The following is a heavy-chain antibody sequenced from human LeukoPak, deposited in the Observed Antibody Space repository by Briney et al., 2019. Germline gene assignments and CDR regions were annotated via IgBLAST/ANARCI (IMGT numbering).Heavy chain of an antibody. J-gene: IGHJ6*04. V-gene: IGHV3-23*01. CDR2: ISGSGGST. Sequence: GGSLRLSCAASGFTFSSYAMSWVRQAPGKGLEWVSAISGSGGSTYYADSVKGRFTISRDNSKNTLCLQMNSLRAEDTAVYYCATADDFWSGYYTFRMDVWGKGTTVTVSS. D-gene: IGHD3-3*01. CDR1: GFTFSSYA. CDR3: ATADDFWSGYYTFRMDV.